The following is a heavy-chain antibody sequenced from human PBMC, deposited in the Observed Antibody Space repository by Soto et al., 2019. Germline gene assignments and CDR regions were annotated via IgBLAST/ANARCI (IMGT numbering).Heavy chain of an antibody. CDR3: ARAAQVRDFWSGSITGWSWGGANWFDP. CDR2: IYYSGST. CDR1: GGSVSSGSYY. V-gene: IGHV4-61*01. Sequence: QVQLQESGPGLVKPSETLSLTCTVSGGSVSSGSYYWSWIRQPPGKGLEWIGYIYYSGSTNYNPSLKSRVTISVDTSKNQFSLKLSSVTAADTAVYYCARAAQVRDFWSGSITGWSWGGANWFDPWGQGTLVTVSS. J-gene: IGHJ5*02. D-gene: IGHD3-3*01.